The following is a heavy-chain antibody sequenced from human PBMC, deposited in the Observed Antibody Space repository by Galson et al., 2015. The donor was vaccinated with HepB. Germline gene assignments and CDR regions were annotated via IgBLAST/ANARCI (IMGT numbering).Heavy chain of an antibody. CDR1: GGTFSSCA. CDR2: IIPIFGTA. V-gene: IGHV1-69*13. Sequence: SVKVSCKASGGTFSSCAISWVRQAPGQGLEWMGGIIPIFGTANYAQKFQGRVTITADESTSTAYMELSSLRSEDTAVYYCARVSSDYGGNSAEIDYWGQGTLVTVSS. D-gene: IGHD4-23*01. J-gene: IGHJ4*02. CDR3: ARVSSDYGGNSAEIDY.